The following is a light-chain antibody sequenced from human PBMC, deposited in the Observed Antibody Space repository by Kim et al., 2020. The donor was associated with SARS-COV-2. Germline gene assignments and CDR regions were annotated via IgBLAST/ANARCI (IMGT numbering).Light chain of an antibody. J-gene: IGLJ3*02. V-gene: IGLV2-14*03. Sequence: GHPITISCPGTSSDVGGYHYGSWYQHHPGKAPKLMFYDVTNRPSWVSNRFSGSKSGNTASLTISGLRAEDEAEYYCSSYTTSSDLVFGGGTKVTVL. CDR2: DVT. CDR1: SSDVGGYHY. CDR3: SSYTTSSDLV.